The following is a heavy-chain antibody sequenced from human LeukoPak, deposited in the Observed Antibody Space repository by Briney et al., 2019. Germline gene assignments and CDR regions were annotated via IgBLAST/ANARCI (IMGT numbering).Heavy chain of an antibody. V-gene: IGHV1-8*01. CDR1: GYTFTSYD. CDR3: ARGRGVKWELRGGFDY. D-gene: IGHD1-26*01. J-gene: IGHJ4*02. CDR2: MNPNSGNT. Sequence: ASVKVSCKASGYTFTSYDINWVRQATGQGLEWMGWMNPNSGNTGYAKKFQGRVTMTRNTDISTAYMELSSLRSEDTAVYYCARGRGVKWELRGGFDYWGQGTLVTVSS.